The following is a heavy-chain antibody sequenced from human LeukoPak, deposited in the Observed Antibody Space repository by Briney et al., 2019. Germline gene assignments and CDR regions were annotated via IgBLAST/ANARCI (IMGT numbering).Heavy chain of an antibody. CDR1: GGSVMYHS. CDR3: TRWGSWPYDY. CDR2: INHTGNT. D-gene: IGHD6-13*01. Sequence: SETLSLTCAVSGGSVMYHSCTWIRQTPGRGLEWIGEINHTGNTNYNPSLKSRVTISIDTSKNQFSLKLTSATAADSAVYYCTRWGSWPYDYCGQGTLVTVSS. V-gene: IGHV4-34*01. J-gene: IGHJ4*02.